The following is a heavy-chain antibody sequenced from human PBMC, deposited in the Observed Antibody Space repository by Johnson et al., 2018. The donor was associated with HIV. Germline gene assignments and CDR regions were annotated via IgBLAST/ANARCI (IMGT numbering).Heavy chain of an antibody. CDR2: INWNGATP. D-gene: IGHD4-17*01. J-gene: IGHJ3*02. Sequence: VQLVESGGGVVQPGRSLRLSCEASGFSFDEYDMSWVRQAPGKGLEWVSGINWNGATPGSADSVKGRFTISRDNAKNFLYLQMNSLRAEDTAVYYCARALTTDAFDIWGQGTMVTVSS. V-gene: IGHV3-20*04. CDR1: GFSFDEYD. CDR3: ARALTTDAFDI.